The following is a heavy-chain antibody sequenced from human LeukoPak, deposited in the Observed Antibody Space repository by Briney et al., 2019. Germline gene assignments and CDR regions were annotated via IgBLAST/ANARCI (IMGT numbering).Heavy chain of an antibody. J-gene: IGHJ4*02. D-gene: IGHD4-17*01. V-gene: IGHV3-30*02. CDR1: VFTFSTYC. Sequence: GRSLRLSCAASVFTFSTYCFHWVRQAPGKGIEWVAFIPSDVSGSYYANSVEGRFTISRDNSKSTLYLQMSSLRCEDTAVYYCAKGLGDYDDFRLGYWGEGTLVTVSS. CDR3: AKGLGDYDDFRLGY. CDR2: IPSDVSGS.